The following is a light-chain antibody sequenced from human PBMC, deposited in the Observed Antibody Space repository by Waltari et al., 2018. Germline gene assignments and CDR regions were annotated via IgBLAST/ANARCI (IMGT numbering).Light chain of an antibody. CDR1: RNNLYRSNNKNH. V-gene: IGKV4-1*01. CDR2: WAS. Sequence: DIVMTQSPDSLTASLGERATINCKSSRNNLYRSNNKNHLAWYQQKPGQPPKLLIDWASTRESGVPDRFSGSGSGTDFTLTISSLQPEDVAVYYCQQYYTTPPYTFGQGTKLEIK. J-gene: IGKJ2*01. CDR3: QQYYTTPPYT.